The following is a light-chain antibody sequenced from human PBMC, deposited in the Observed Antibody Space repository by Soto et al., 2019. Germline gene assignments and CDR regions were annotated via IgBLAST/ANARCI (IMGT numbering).Light chain of an antibody. J-gene: IGLJ1*01. CDR3: SSYTSSSTLI. Sequence: QSVLTQPASVSGSPGQSITISCTGTSSDVGGYNYVSWYQQHPGKAPKLMIYEVSNRPLGVSNRFSGSKSGNTASLTISGLQAEDEADYYCSSYTSSSTLIFGTGTKV. CDR2: EVS. V-gene: IGLV2-14*01. CDR1: SSDVGGYNY.